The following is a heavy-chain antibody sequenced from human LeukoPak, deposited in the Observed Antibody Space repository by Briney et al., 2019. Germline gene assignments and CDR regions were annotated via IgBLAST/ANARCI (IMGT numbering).Heavy chain of an antibody. V-gene: IGHV3-74*01. CDR2: IRGDGYDT. J-gene: IGHJ4*02. CDR1: GFSFSDFW. D-gene: IGHD3-10*01. CDR3: ASDRVLGSGSLDN. Sequence: GGSLRLSCAASGFSFSDFWMHWVPQTPGKGLVWVSRIRGDGYDTNYADSVEGRFTISRDNARHTLYLQMNSLRADDTAVYYCASDRVLGSGSLDNWGQGTLVTVSS.